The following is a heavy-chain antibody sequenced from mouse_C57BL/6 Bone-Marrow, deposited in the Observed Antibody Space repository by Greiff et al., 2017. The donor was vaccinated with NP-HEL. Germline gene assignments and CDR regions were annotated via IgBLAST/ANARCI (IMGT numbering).Heavy chain of an antibody. V-gene: IGHV5-4*01. Sequence: EVKLMESGGGLVKPGGSLKLSCAASGFTFSSYAMSWVRQTPEKRLEWVATISDGGSYTYYPDNVKGRFTISTDKATNNPYLQMSNLKSEDTTMYYCAREGCVDYWGQGTSVTVSS. CDR3: AREGCVDY. CDR2: ISDGGSYT. CDR1: GFTFSSYA. J-gene: IGHJ4*01.